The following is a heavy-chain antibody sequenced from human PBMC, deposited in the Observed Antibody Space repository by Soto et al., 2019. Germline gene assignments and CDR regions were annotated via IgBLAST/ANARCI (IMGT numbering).Heavy chain of an antibody. CDR1: GFTFSSYA. CDR3: AKKKGSDRTAFDY. V-gene: IGHV3-23*01. J-gene: IGHJ4*02. Sequence: GGSLRLSCAASGFTFSSYAMSWVRQAPGKGLEWVSTITGSGDTTYYADSVKGRFTISRDNSENTLYLQMNSLRAEDTAVYYYAKKKGSDRTAFDYWGQGTLVTVSS. CDR2: ITGSGDTT. D-gene: IGHD3-10*01.